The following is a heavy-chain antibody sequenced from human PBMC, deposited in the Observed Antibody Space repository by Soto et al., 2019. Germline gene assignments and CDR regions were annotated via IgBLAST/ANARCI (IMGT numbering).Heavy chain of an antibody. CDR2: LKGKADGGTI. J-gene: IGHJ4*02. D-gene: IGHD1-26*01. CDR3: VTGLRSASLDF. CDR1: GFTFTNAW. Sequence: EVQLVESGGGLVKPGGSLRLSCVASGFTFTNAWMTWVRQAPGKGLEWAGRLKGKADGGTINYAAPVKGRFPISRDDSKNTVYLEMNSLKTEDTAVYYCVTGLRSASLDFWGQGTLVTVSS. V-gene: IGHV3-15*01.